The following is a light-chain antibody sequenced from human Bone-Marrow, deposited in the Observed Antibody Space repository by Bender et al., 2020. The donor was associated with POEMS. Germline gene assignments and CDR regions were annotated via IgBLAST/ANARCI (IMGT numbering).Light chain of an antibody. CDR1: SSNIGAHA. J-gene: IGLJ3*02. CDR2: SSH. CDR3: AVWDDRLNGWV. Sequence: QSVLTQPPSASGTPGQRVTISCSGGSSNIGAHAVNWYQHLPGTAPKLLIYSSHRRPTEVPDRFSDSRSGTSASLAISGLQSEDEADYYCAVWDDRLNGWVFGGGTKLTAL. V-gene: IGLV1-44*01.